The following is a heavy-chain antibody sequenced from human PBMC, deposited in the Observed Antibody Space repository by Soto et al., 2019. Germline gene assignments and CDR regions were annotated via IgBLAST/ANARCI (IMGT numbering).Heavy chain of an antibody. J-gene: IGHJ5*02. Sequence: ASETLSLTCTVSGGSISSGKYYWSWIRQHPGKGLEWIGYIFYSGSTYYNPSLKSRVTISVDTSKNQFSLKLSSVTAADTAVYYCARTSYDSSGTAADPWGQGTLVTVSS. V-gene: IGHV4-31*03. CDR2: IFYSGST. D-gene: IGHD3-22*01. CDR1: GGSISSGKYY. CDR3: ARTSYDSSGTAADP.